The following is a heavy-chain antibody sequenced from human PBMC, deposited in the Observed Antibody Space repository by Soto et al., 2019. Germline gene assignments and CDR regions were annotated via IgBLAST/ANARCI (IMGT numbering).Heavy chain of an antibody. D-gene: IGHD2-21*01. J-gene: IGHJ4*02. V-gene: IGHV1-3*04. CDR3: AKGSQMWTPDY. Sequence: ASVKVSCTASGYTFTDYAMHWVRQAPGQRLEWMGWISTGNGNTKYSQKFQGRVTITRDTSATTAYMELSSLRSEDTAVYYCAKGSQMWTPDYWRQRPLVPVSP. CDR1: GYTFTDYA. CDR2: ISTGNGNT.